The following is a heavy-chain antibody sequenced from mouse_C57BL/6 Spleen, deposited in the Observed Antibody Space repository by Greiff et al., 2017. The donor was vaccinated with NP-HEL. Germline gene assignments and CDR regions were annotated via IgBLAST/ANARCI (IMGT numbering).Heavy chain of an antibody. Sequence: VQLQQPGAELVMPGASVKLSCKASGSTFTSYWMHWVKQRPGQGLEWIGEIDPSDSYTNYNQKFKGKSTLTVDKSSSTAYMQLSSLTSEDSAVYYCARTDGIYYAMDYWGQGTSVTVSS. J-gene: IGHJ4*01. V-gene: IGHV1-69*01. CDR3: ARTDGIYYAMDY. CDR1: GSTFTSYW. CDR2: IDPSDSYT. D-gene: IGHD2-1*01.